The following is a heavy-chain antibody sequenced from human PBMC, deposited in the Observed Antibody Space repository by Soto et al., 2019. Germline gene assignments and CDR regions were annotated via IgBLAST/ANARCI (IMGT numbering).Heavy chain of an antibody. D-gene: IGHD1-20*01. CDR2: IWYDGSNK. CDR1: GFTFRSYG. V-gene: IGHV3-33*01. Sequence: GGSLLLSCAASGFTFRSYGMHWVRQAPGKGLEWVAVIWYDGSNKYYADSVKGRFTISRDNSKNTLYLQMNSLRAEDTAVYYCARDHSRKKSGITVTHFYYYGMDVWGQGTTVTVSS. J-gene: IGHJ6*02. CDR3: ARDHSRKKSGITVTHFYYYGMDV.